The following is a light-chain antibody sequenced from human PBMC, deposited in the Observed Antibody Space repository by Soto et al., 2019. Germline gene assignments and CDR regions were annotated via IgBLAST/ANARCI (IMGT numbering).Light chain of an antibody. CDR2: GAS. CDR1: QSISSNH. Sequence: EIVLTQSPGTLSVSPGERATLSCRASQSISSNHLAWYQQKPGQAPSLLIYGASSRATGIPDRFSGSGSGTVFTITISELEHEDSAIYYCQQYVSWTFGQGTKVEIK. CDR3: QQYVSWT. J-gene: IGKJ1*01. V-gene: IGKV3-20*01.